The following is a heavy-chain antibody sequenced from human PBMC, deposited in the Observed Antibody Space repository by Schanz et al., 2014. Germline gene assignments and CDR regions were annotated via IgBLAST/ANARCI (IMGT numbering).Heavy chain of an antibody. D-gene: IGHD6-13*01. CDR1: GFPFDTYI. CDR3: ARDRQQLVGRIGYYYGMDV. Sequence: VQVVESGGGLVKPGGSLRLSCAASGFPFDTYIMKWVRQAPGKGLEWVAVISYDGSHKDYADSVKGRFTISRDNSKNTLYLQMNSLRAEDTAVYYCARDRQQLVGRIGYYYGMDVWGQGTTVTVSS. J-gene: IGHJ6*02. V-gene: IGHV3-30*03. CDR2: ISYDGSHK.